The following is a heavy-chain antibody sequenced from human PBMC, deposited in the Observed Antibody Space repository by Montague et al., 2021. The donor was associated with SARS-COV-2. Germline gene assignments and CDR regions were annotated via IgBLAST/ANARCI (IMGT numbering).Heavy chain of an antibody. CDR3: ARGYDILTGYYNNWFDP. V-gene: IGHV3-21*01. CDR2: ISSSSSSYI. Sequence: SLRLSCAASGFTFSSYSMNWVRQAPGKGLEWVSSISSSSSSYIYYADSVKGRFTISRDNAKNSLYLQMNSLRAEDTAVYYCARGYDILTGYYNNWFDPWGQGTLVTVSS. CDR1: GFTFSSYS. D-gene: IGHD3-9*01. J-gene: IGHJ5*02.